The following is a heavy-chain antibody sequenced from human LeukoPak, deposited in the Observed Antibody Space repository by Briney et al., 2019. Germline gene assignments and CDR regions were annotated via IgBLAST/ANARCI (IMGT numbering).Heavy chain of an antibody. CDR3: ARDDRTSYGSGRGY. J-gene: IGHJ4*02. D-gene: IGHD3-10*01. V-gene: IGHV3-21*01. CDR1: GFTFSSYS. Sequence: GGSLRLSCAASGFTFSSYSMNWVRQARGKGLEWVASISSSSSYIYYADSVKGRFTISRDNAKNSLYLQMNSLRAEDTAVYYCARDDRTSYGSGRGYWGQGTLVTVSS. CDR2: ISSSSSYI.